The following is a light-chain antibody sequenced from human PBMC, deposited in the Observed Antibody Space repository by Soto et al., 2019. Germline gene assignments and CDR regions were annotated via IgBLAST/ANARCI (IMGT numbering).Light chain of an antibody. Sequence: EIVLTQSPGTLSLSPGERATLSCRASQSVTNNFLAWYQHQPGQAPRLLIYGASNRATGVPDRFSGDGSGTDFTLTISRLEPEDFAVFYCQQYGSAPRTFCQGTKVEV. CDR2: GAS. CDR1: QSVTNNF. CDR3: QQYGSAPRT. V-gene: IGKV3-20*01. J-gene: IGKJ1*01.